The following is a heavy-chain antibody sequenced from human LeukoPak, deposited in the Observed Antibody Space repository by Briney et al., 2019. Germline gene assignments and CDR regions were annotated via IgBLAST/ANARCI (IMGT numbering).Heavy chain of an antibody. J-gene: IGHJ4*02. Sequence: SETLSLICTVSGGSIISYYWSWLRQPPGKGLEWIGYIYNSGSSNYNPSLKSRITISVDTSKNQFSLKLRSVTAADTAVYYCASHKGYDYFDYWGQATLVTVSS. CDR2: IYNSGSS. V-gene: IGHV4-59*01. CDR1: GGSIISYY. D-gene: IGHD5-12*01. CDR3: ASHKGYDYFDY.